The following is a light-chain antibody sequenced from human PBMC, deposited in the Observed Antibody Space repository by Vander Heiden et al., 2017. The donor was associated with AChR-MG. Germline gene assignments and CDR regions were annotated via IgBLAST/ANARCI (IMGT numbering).Light chain of an antibody. V-gene: IGLV2-14*03. J-gene: IGLJ3*02. CDR2: DVS. Sequence: QSALTQPASVSGSPGQSITISCTGASSDVGVYNYVSVYEQHPGKAPKLMIYDVSIRPSGVSIRFSGSKSGNTASLTISGLQAEDEAEYYCSSYTSSSTRVFGGGTKLTVL. CDR1: SSDVGVYNY. CDR3: SSYTSSSTRV.